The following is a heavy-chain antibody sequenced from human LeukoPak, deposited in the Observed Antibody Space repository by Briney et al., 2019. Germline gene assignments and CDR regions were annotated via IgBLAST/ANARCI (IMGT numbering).Heavy chain of an antibody. D-gene: IGHD6-6*01. CDR3: ARGGSSFRYYYYGMDV. CDR2: INHSGST. Sequence: SESLSLTCAVYGGSSSGYYWSWIRQPPGKGLEWIGEINHSGSTNYNPSLKSRVTISVDTSKNQFSLKLSSVTAADTAVYYCARGGSSFRYYYYGMDVWGQGTTVTVSS. V-gene: IGHV4-34*01. J-gene: IGHJ6*02. CDR1: GGSSSGYY.